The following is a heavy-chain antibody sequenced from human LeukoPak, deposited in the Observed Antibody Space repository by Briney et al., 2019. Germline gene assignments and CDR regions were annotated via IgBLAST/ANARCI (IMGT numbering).Heavy chain of an antibody. D-gene: IGHD2-15*01. CDR1: GFTFRSHA. CDR2: IYENGGTT. J-gene: IGHJ5*02. V-gene: IGHV3-23*01. CDR3: AKANVVAAMADWFDP. Sequence: GGSLRLSCVGSGFTFRSHAMSWVRQAPEKGLEFVSGIYENGGTTYYADSVKGRFSISRDNSKNTLYLQMNSLRAEDTAVYYCAKANVVAAMADWFDPWGQGTLVTVSS.